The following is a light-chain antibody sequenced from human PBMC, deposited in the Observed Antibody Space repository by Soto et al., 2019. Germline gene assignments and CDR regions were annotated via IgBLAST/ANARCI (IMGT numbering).Light chain of an antibody. CDR2: DDN. Sequence: QSALTQPASVSGSPGQSITISCTGSSSDVGKYNLVSWYQHHPGKAPKVMIYDDNNRPSGVSNRFSGSKSGNTASLTISGLQAEDEADYYCCSYTSSGTGVFGGGTKLTVL. V-gene: IGLV2-23*01. J-gene: IGLJ3*02. CDR1: SSDVGKYNL. CDR3: CSYTSSGTGV.